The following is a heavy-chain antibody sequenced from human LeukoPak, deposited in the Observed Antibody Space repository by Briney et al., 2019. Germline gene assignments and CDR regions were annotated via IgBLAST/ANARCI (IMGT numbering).Heavy chain of an antibody. CDR1: GFTFDDYA. CDR3: TARDHYYYGMDV. J-gene: IGHJ6*02. CDR2: ISWNSGSI. V-gene: IGHV3-9*01. D-gene: IGHD2-21*02. Sequence: GGSLRLSCAASGFTFDDYAMHWVRQAPGKGLEWVSGISWNSGSIGYADSVKGRFTISRDNAKNSLYLQMNSLRAEDTALYYCTARDHYYYGMDVWGQGTTVTVSS.